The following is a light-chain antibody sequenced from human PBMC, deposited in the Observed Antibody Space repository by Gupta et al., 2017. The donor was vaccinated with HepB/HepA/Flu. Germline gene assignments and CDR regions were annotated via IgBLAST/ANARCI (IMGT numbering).Light chain of an antibody. J-gene: IGKJ4*01. V-gene: IGKV3D-20*01. CDR2: DAS. CDR1: QSICNNY. CDR3: QQCGDSFFT. Sequence: ELVLTQSTGTLSLSQGERATPSVWASQSICNNYLAWYQQKPGLAPRLLIYDASRRATGIPERFSGSGSGTDFTLTISKLEPDDFAVYFCQQCGDSFFTFGGGTKVEIK.